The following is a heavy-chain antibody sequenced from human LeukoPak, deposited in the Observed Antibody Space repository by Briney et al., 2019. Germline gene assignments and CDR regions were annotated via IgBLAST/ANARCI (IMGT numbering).Heavy chain of an antibody. CDR1: GYTFTGYF. Sequence: GASVKVSCKASGYTFTGYFMHWVRQAPGQGFEWMGWIDPNSGGTNYAQNFQGRVTMTRDTSISTAYMELSRLRSDDTAVCYCARVRVTGSYGLDLGHWGQGTLVTVSS. J-gene: IGHJ4*02. V-gene: IGHV1-2*02. CDR3: ARVRVTGSYGLDLGH. D-gene: IGHD1-26*01. CDR2: IDPNSGGT.